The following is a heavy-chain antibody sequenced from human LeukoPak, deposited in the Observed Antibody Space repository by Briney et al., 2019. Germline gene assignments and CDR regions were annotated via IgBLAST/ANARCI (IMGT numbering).Heavy chain of an antibody. CDR3: AFGYCSSTSCYLHAFDI. Sequence: ASVKVSCKASGYTFTSYGISWVRQAPGQGLEWMGWISAYNGNTNYAQKLQGRVTMTTDTSTSTAYMELRSLRSDDTAVYYCAFGYCSSTSCYLHAFDIWGQGTMVTVSS. CDR2: ISAYNGNT. V-gene: IGHV1-18*01. D-gene: IGHD2-2*01. CDR1: GYTFTSYG. J-gene: IGHJ3*02.